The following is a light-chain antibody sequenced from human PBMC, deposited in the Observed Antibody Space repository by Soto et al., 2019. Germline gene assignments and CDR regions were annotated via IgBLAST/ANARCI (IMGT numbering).Light chain of an antibody. V-gene: IGKV3-11*01. CDR2: DAS. J-gene: IGKJ4*01. Sequence: EVVLTQSPATQSLSPGERNTLSCRASQSVSSYLAWYQQRPGQAPRLLIDDASNRATGVPARFSGSGSGTDFTLTISSLEPEDFAVYYCQHRANWPLTFGGGTKLEIK. CDR1: QSVSSY. CDR3: QHRANWPLT.